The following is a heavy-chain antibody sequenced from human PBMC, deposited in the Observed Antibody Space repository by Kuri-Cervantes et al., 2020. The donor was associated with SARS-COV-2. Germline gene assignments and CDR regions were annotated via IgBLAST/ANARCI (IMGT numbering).Heavy chain of an antibody. CDR3: ARDEGPFQTTDIAVAGTTDVGPPTLFDY. CDR2: INSDGSST. D-gene: IGHD6-19*01. V-gene: IGHV3-74*01. J-gene: IGHJ4*02. CDR1: GFTFSSYW. Sequence: GESLKISCAASGFTFSSYWMHWVRQAPGKGLVWVSRINSDGSSTSYADSVKGRFTISRDNAKNSLYLQMNSLRAEDTAVYYCARDEGPFQTTDIAVAGTTDVGPPTLFDYWGQGTLVTVSS.